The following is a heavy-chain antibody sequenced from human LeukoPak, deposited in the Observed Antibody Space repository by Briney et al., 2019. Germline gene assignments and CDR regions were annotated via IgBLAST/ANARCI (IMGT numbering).Heavy chain of an antibody. D-gene: IGHD3-22*01. J-gene: IGHJ4*02. CDR1: GGSLSSSSYY. CDR2: IYYSGST. V-gene: IGHV4-39*07. Sequence: SETLSLTCTVSGGSLSSSSYYWGWIRQPPGKGLEWIGSIYYSGSTYYNPSLKSRVTISVDTSKNQFSLKLSSVTAADTAVYCCASHGARKDSPFDYWGQGTLVTVSS. CDR3: ASHGARKDSPFDY.